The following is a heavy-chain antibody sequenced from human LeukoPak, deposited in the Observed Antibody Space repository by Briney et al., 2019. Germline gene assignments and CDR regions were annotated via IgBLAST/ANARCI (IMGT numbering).Heavy chain of an antibody. CDR3: ARDRSAVWGTHPFDY. Sequence: PSETLSLTCSVSGGSISSYYWNWIRQPAGKGLEWIGRIYTSGSTNYNPSLKSRVTMSVDTSKNQFSLKLNSVTAADTAVYYCARDRSAVWGTHPFDYWGQGTLVTVSS. CDR2: IYTSGST. CDR1: GGSISSYY. D-gene: IGHD3-16*01. J-gene: IGHJ4*02. V-gene: IGHV4-4*07.